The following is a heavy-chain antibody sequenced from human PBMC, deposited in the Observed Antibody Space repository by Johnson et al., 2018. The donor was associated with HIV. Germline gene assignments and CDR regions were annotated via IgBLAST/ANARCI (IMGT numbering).Heavy chain of an antibody. J-gene: IGHJ3*02. CDR3: AKEGTYYNFWSGYYNGYGAFDI. D-gene: IGHD3-3*01. V-gene: IGHV3-23*04. Sequence: EVQLVESGGGLVQPGGSLRLSCAASGFTFSSYAMSWVRQAPGKGLEWVSAISGSGGSTYYADSVKGRFTISRDNSKNSLYLQMNSLRAEDTALYYCAKEGTYYNFWSGYYNGYGAFDIWGQGTMVTVSS. CDR2: ISGSGGST. CDR1: GFTFSSYA.